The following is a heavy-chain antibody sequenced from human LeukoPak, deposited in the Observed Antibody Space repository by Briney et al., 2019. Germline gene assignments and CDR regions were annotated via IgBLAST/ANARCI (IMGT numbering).Heavy chain of an antibody. CDR1: GYTFTSYG. CDR3: ARVGDDYDILTNWFDP. CDR2: ISAYNGNT. V-gene: IGHV1-18*04. J-gene: IGHJ5*02. D-gene: IGHD3-9*01. Sequence: ASVKVSCKASGYTFTSYGISWVRQAPGQGLEWMGWISAYNGNTNYAQKLQGRVTMTTDTATSTAYMELRSLRSDDTAVYYCARVGDDYDILTNWFDPWGQGTLVTVSS.